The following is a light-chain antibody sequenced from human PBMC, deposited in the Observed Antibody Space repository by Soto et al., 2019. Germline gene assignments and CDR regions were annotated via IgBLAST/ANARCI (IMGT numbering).Light chain of an antibody. Sequence: DIQMTQSPSSLSASVGDRATITCRASQSISSHLNWYQLKPGKVPNLLIYGASILESGVPSRFSGSGSGTDFTLTISSLEPEDFATYFCQQSFSAFVTFGGGTKVDIK. CDR2: GAS. CDR3: QQSFSAFVT. V-gene: IGKV1-39*01. J-gene: IGKJ4*01. CDR1: QSISSH.